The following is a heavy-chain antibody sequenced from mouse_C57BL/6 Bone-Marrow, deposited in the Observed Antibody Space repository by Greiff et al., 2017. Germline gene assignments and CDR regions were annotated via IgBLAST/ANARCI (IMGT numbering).Heavy chain of an antibody. V-gene: IGHV1-82*01. CDR3: ATGSSYWYFDV. Sequence: QVQLKESGPELVKPGASVKISCKASGYAFSSSWMNWVKQRPGKGLEWIGRIYPGDGDTNYNGKFKGKATLTADKSSSTAYMQLSSLTSEDSAVYFCATGSSYWYFDVWGTGTTVTVSS. CDR2: IYPGDGDT. D-gene: IGHD1-1*01. J-gene: IGHJ1*03. CDR1: GYAFSSSW.